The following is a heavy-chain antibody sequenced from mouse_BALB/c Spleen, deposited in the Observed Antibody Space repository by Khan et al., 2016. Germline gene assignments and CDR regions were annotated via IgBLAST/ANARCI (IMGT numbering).Heavy chain of an antibody. J-gene: IGHJ2*01. CDR1: GYTFTSYW. CDR2: INPSTGYT. D-gene: IGHD1-1*01. Sequence: QVQLQQPGAELAKPGASVKMSCKASGYTFTSYWMHWVKQRPGQGLEWIGYINPSTGYTEYNQKFKDKATLTADKSSSTAYMQLSSLTSEDSAVXYCAGPLYGSSYRYWGQGTTLTVSS. V-gene: IGHV1-7*01. CDR3: AGPLYGSSYRY.